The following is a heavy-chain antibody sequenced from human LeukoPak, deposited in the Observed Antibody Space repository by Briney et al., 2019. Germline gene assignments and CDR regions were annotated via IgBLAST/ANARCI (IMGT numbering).Heavy chain of an antibody. J-gene: IGHJ5*02. CDR3: ARDRALDSGSLGFDP. Sequence: ASVKVSCKASGYTFSGYYMHWVRQAPGQGLEWMGRINPNSGGTNYAQKFQGRVTMTRDTSISTAYMELSRLRSDDTAVYYCARDRALDSGSLGFDPWGQGTLVTVSS. V-gene: IGHV1-2*06. D-gene: IGHD1-26*01. CDR1: GYTFSGYY. CDR2: INPNSGGT.